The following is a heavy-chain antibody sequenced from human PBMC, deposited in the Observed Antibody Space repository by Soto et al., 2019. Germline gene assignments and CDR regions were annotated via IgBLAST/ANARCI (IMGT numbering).Heavy chain of an antibody. Sequence: PSETLSLTCTVSGGSISSSSYYWGWIRQPPGKGLEWIGSIYYCGSTYYNPSLKSRVTISVDTSKNQFSLKLSSVTAADTAVYYCARWDYGDYDAFDIWGQGTMVTVSS. J-gene: IGHJ3*02. D-gene: IGHD4-17*01. CDR1: GGSISSSSYY. V-gene: IGHV4-39*01. CDR2: IYYCGST. CDR3: ARWDYGDYDAFDI.